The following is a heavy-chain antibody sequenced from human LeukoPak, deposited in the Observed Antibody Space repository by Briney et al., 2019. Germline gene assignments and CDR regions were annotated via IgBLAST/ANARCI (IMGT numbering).Heavy chain of an antibody. V-gene: IGHV1-2*06. CDR2: INPNGGGT. CDR1: GYTFTGYY. Sequence: ASVKVSCKASGYTFTGYYMHWVRQAPGQGLEWMGRINPNGGGTNYAQKFQGRVTMTRDTSISTAYMELSRLRSDDTAVYYCASSTIAVAGLAHDYWGQGTLVTVSS. CDR3: ASSTIAVAGLAHDY. D-gene: IGHD6-19*01. J-gene: IGHJ4*02.